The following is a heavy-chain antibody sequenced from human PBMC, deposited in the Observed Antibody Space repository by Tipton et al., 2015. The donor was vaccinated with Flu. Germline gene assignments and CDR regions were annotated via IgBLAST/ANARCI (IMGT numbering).Heavy chain of an antibody. CDR1: GYSFTSYW. CDR3: ARLKPSGDDYYYYYGMDV. V-gene: IGHV5-51*03. CDR2: IYPGDSDT. J-gene: IGHJ6*02. D-gene: IGHD5-12*01. Sequence: QLVQSGAEVKKPGESLKISCKGSGYSFTSYWIGWVRQMPGKGLEWMGIIYPGDSDTRYSPSFQGQVTISADKSISTAYLQWSSLKASDTAMYYCARLKPSGDDYYYYYGMDVWGQGTTVTVSS.